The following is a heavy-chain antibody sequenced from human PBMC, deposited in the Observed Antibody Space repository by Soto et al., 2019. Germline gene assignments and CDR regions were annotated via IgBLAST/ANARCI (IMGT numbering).Heavy chain of an antibody. D-gene: IGHD2-15*01. CDR3: ARGRGSPPRKHHFDY. CDR1: GVSISRGGYY. V-gene: IGHV4-31*03. J-gene: IGHJ4*02. Sequence: TLFLTCTVSGVSISRGGYYWSWLRQHPGKGLEWIGYIYYSGSTYYNPSLKSRVTISVDTSKNQFSLKLSSVTAADTAVYYCARGRGSPPRKHHFDYWAQGTLVTVSS. CDR2: IYYSGST.